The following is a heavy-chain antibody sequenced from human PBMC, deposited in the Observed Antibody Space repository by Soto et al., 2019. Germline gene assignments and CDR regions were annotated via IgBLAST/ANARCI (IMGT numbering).Heavy chain of an antibody. D-gene: IGHD3-9*01. J-gene: IGHJ5*02. CDR1: GYTFTSYG. CDR2: ISAYNVNT. Sequence: ASVKVSCKASGYTFTSYGISGVRQTPGQGLEWMGWISAYNVNTNYAQMLQGRVTMTTDTSTSTAYMELRSLRSDDTAVYYCARDLIRYFDWLPGGWFDPWGQGTLVTVSS. V-gene: IGHV1-18*04. CDR3: ARDLIRYFDWLPGGWFDP.